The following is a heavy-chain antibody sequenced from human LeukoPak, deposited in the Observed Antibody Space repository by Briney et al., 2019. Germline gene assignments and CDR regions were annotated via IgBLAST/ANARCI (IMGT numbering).Heavy chain of an antibody. CDR3: ARDLTWCSGGSCPEIN. J-gene: IGHJ4*02. D-gene: IGHD2-15*01. CDR1: GGTFSSYA. Sequence: SVKVSCKASGGTFSSYAISWVRQAPGQGLEWMGGIIPIFGTANYAQKFQGRVTITADESTSTAYMELSSLRSEDTAVYYCARDLTWCSGGSCPEINWDQGTLVTVSS. V-gene: IGHV1-69*13. CDR2: IIPIFGTA.